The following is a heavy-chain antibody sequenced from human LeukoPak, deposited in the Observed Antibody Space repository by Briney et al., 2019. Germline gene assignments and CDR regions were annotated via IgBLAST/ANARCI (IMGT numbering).Heavy chain of an antibody. CDR1: GFTFSSYW. J-gene: IGHJ5*02. CDR2: IKEDGSEQ. D-gene: IGHD3-3*01. V-gene: IGHV3-7*01. CDR3: AKHYDFWSGYGSNWFDP. Sequence: PGGSLRLSCAASGFTFSSYWMSWVRQAPGKGLEWVANIKEDGSEQYYVDSVKGRFTISRDNAKNSLYLQMNSLRAEDTAVYYCAKHYDFWSGYGSNWFDPWGEGILVTVSS.